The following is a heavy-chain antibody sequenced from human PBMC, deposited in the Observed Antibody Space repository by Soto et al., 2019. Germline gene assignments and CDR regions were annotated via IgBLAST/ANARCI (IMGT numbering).Heavy chain of an antibody. CDR1: GYTFSDFD. D-gene: IGHD3-16*01. CDR3: ARGHPFNYAGFDV. J-gene: IGHJ6*02. Sequence: ASVKVSCKASGYTFSDFDINWLRQAAGQGPEWMGWMNAKSGDTFSAQRLQGKFNMTWDTSLSTAYMEVGSLTSDDAAIYYCARGHPFNYAGFDVWGQGTTVTVSS. CDR2: MNAKSGDT. V-gene: IGHV1-8*01.